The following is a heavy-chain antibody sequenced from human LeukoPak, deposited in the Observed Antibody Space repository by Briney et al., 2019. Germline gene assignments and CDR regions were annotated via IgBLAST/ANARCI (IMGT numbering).Heavy chain of an antibody. CDR3: ARGRSWLSVVIPEYFDY. J-gene: IGHJ4*02. V-gene: IGHV3-33*01. CDR2: IWYDGTNK. D-gene: IGHD3-22*01. Sequence: PGGSLRLSCAASGFTFNNYGMHWVRQAPDKGLEWVALIWYDGTNKYYGDSVKGRFTISRDNSKNTLYLQMNSLRAEDTAVYYCARGRSWLSVVIPEYFDYWGQGTLVTVSS. CDR1: GFTFNNYG.